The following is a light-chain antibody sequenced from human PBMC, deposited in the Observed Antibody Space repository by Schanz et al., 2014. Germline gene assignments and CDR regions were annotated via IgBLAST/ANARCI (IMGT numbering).Light chain of an antibody. Sequence: EIVLTQSPGTLSLSPGERATLSCRASQSVTSNYLAWYQQKPGQAPRLLIYGASSRATGIPDRFSGSGSGTDFTLTITRLEPEDSAVYYCQQSGSSPHTFGQGTKLEIK. V-gene: IGKV3-20*01. CDR1: QSVTSNY. J-gene: IGKJ2*01. CDR2: GAS. CDR3: QQSGSSPHT.